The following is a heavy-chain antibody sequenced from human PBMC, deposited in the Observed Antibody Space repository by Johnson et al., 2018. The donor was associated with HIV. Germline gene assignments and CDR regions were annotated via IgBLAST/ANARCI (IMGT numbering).Heavy chain of an antibody. CDR2: VNSDGSSL. Sequence: VQLVESGGGLVQPRGSLRLSCAASGFTFSSYAMSWVRQAPGKGLEWVSRVNSDGSSLSYADSVKGRFTISRDNAKNTLYLQMNSLRAEDTAAYYCAKVQLVRTFDAFDIWGQGTMVTVSS. J-gene: IGHJ3*02. D-gene: IGHD6-13*01. CDR1: GFTFSSYA. CDR3: AKVQLVRTFDAFDI. V-gene: IGHV3-74*02.